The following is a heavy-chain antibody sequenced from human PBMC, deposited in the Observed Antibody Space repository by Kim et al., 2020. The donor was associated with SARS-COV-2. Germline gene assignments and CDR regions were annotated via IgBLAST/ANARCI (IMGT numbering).Heavy chain of an antibody. Sequence: ASVKVSCKASGYTFTSYDINWVRQATGQGLEWMGWMNPNSGNTGYAQKFQGRVTMTRNTSISTAYMELSSLRSEDTAVYYCAIIRGIYGSGSRTNDYWGQGTLVTVSS. CDR2: MNPNSGNT. J-gene: IGHJ4*02. CDR1: GYTFTSYD. V-gene: IGHV1-8*01. CDR3: AIIRGIYGSGSRTNDY. D-gene: IGHD3-10*01.